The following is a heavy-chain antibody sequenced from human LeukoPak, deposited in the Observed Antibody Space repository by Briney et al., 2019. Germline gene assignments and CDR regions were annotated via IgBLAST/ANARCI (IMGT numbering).Heavy chain of an antibody. Sequence: ASVKVSCKASAYTFTGYYIHWVRQAPGQGLEWMGWINPNSGGTNYAQKFQGRVTMTRNTSISTAYMELSSLRSEDTAVYYCARGQKSALTYGSGTYAYYFDYWGQGTLVTVSS. CDR1: AYTFTGYY. CDR2: INPNSGGT. V-gene: IGHV1-2*02. CDR3: ARGQKSALTYGSGTYAYYFDY. J-gene: IGHJ4*02. D-gene: IGHD3-10*01.